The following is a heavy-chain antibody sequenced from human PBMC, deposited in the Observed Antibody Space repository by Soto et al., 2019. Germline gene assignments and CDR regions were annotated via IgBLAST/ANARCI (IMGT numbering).Heavy chain of an antibody. Sequence: GGSLRLSCAASGFTFSNAWMNWVRQAPGKGLEWVGRIKSKTDGGTTDYAAPVKGRFTISRDDSKNTLYLQMNSLKTEDTAVYYCTTDPWVADYGDYDGPRKYYYGMDVWGQGTTVTVSS. CDR1: GFTFSNAW. CDR3: TTDPWVADYGDYDGPRKYYYGMDV. D-gene: IGHD4-17*01. CDR2: IKSKTDGGTT. J-gene: IGHJ6*02. V-gene: IGHV3-15*07.